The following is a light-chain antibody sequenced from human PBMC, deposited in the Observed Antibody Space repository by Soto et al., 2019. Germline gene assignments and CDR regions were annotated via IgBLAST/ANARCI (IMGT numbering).Light chain of an antibody. Sequence: EIVITQSPSTLSVSPGERATLSCRASQSVSSNLAWYQQKPGQAPRFLISDASNRATGIPARFSGSGSGTDFTLTISSLEPEDFAVYYCHQRQYWPPITFGQGTRLEIK. V-gene: IGKV3-11*01. J-gene: IGKJ5*01. CDR2: DAS. CDR3: HQRQYWPPIT. CDR1: QSVSSN.